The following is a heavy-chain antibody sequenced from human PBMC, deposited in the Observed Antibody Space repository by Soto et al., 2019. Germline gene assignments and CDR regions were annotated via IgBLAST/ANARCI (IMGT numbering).Heavy chain of an antibody. CDR2: ISTYNGNT. V-gene: IGHV1-18*04. D-gene: IGHD3-3*01. J-gene: IGHJ4*02. CDR1: GYPFTSYG. Sequence: QVQLVQSGAEVKRPGASVKVSCKASGYPFTSYGITWVRQAPGQGLEWMGWISTYNGNTNYVESLQRRVTMNTDTSTTTAYMEVRSLRSDDTAVYYCARVMTTFGVISKGPDHWGQGTLVTVSS. CDR3: ARVMTTFGVISKGPDH.